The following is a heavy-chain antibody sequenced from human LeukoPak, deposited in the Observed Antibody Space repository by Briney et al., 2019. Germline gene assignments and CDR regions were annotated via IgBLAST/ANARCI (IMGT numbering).Heavy chain of an antibody. CDR1: GGSISSYF. Sequence: PSETLSLTCTVSGGSISSYFWSWIRQPPGEGLEWIGYVYYSGSTSYNPSLKSRVTISVDTSKNQFSLKLSSVTAADTAVYYCARGDREYNYNYGMDVWGQGTTVTVSS. V-gene: IGHV4-59*01. CDR3: ARGDREYNYNYGMDV. CDR2: VYYSGST. J-gene: IGHJ6*02. D-gene: IGHD5-24*01.